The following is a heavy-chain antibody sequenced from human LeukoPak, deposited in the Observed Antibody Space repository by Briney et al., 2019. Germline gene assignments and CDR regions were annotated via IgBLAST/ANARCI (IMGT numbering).Heavy chain of an antibody. D-gene: IGHD2-21*02. CDR2: ISYDGSNK. Sequence: GGSLRLSCAASGFTFSSYAMHWVRQAPGKGLEWVAVISYDGSNKYFADSVKGRFTISRDNSKNTLSLQMNSLRAEDTDVYYCARDLSAYCGGDCYLVYWGQGTLVTVSS. J-gene: IGHJ4*02. CDR3: ARDLSAYCGGDCYLVY. V-gene: IGHV3-30-3*01. CDR1: GFTFSSYA.